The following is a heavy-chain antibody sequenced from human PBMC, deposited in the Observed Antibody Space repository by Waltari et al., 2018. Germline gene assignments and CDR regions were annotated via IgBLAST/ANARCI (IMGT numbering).Heavy chain of an antibody. D-gene: IGHD1-20*01. CDR1: GFIFMSYE. CDR2: IGGTT. CDR3: ARDSGTCRGDNCNHFDY. J-gene: IGHJ4*02. V-gene: IGHV3-48*03. Sequence: EMQLVESGGGLAQPGGSRRLSGVASGFIFMSYERNWVRQAPGKGLEWISYIGGTTHYADSVKGRFTISRDNAKNSLYLQMNSLSAEDTAVYYCARDSGTCRGDNCNHFDYWGPGTLVTVSS.